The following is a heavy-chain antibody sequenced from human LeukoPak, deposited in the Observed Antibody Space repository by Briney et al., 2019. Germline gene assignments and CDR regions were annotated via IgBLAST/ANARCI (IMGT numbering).Heavy chain of an antibody. V-gene: IGHV4-59*01. CDR1: GDSFSDYY. CDR2: IYYSGST. D-gene: IGHD1-1*01. Sequence: SETLSLSCTFSGDSFSDYYWTWIRRPPGGTLEWIGHIYYSGSTKYKPSLKNRASSSVDTSKNQVSLTLTSVTAADTAVYYCARAMRWTSGPVELGWFDRWGQGTQVTVSS. J-gene: IGHJ5*02. CDR3: ARAMRWTSGPVELGWFDR.